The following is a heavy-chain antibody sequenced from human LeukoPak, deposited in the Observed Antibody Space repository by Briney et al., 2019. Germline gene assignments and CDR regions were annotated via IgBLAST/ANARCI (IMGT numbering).Heavy chain of an antibody. CDR2: ISGSGGST. CDR1: GFTFSSYA. J-gene: IGHJ6*02. D-gene: IGHD1-26*01. CDR3: XXXXXXXXXXEGEMGGMDV. Sequence: GGSLRLSCAASGFTFSSYAMSWVRQAPGKGLEWVSAISGSGGSTYYADPVKGRFTISRDNSKNTLYLQMNSLRAEDTAVYYXXXXXXXXXXXEGEMGGMDVWGQGTTVTVSS. V-gene: IGHV3-23*01.